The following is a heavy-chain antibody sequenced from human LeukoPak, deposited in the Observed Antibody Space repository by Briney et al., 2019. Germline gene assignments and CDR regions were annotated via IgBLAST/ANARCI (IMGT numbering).Heavy chain of an antibody. J-gene: IGHJ4*02. CDR1: GFTFSSYA. Sequence: PGGSLRLSCAASGFTFSSYAMTWVRQTPGKGLVWVSGISGSGGRTYYADSVQGRFTISRDNSKDTLYLQMNSLRAEDTAVYYCAKLPGLSMMLVSPDYWGQGTLVTVSS. D-gene: IGHD3-22*01. CDR2: ISGSGGRT. CDR3: AKLPGLSMMLVSPDY. V-gene: IGHV3-23*01.